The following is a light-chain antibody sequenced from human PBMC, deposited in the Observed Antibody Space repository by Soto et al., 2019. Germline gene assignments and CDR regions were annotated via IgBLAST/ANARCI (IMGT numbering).Light chain of an antibody. V-gene: IGKV3-15*01. CDR3: QQYKNWPPLT. CDR2: GAF. CDR1: QRVTYN. J-gene: IGKJ4*01. Sequence: EIVMTQSPATLSVSPGETATLSCRASQRVTYNLAWYQQTPGQVPSLLIYGAFTRATGIPARFSGSGSGTEFTLTISSPQSEDFAVYYCQQYKNWPPLTFGGGTKVEIK.